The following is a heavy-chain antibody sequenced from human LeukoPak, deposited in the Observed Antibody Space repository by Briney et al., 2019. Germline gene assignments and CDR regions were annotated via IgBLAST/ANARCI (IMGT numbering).Heavy chain of an antibody. CDR3: AXXXXXXXXXXXXNXFDP. CDR1: XTFTXXX. Sequence: XTFTXXXISWVRQAPGQGLEWXGWISAYNGNTNYAQKLQGRVTMTTDTSTRTAYMEMRSLRADDTAGYYCAXXXXXXXXXXXXNXFDPWGQGTLVTVSS. J-gene: IGHJ5*02. V-gene: IGHV1-18*01. CDR2: ISAYNGNT.